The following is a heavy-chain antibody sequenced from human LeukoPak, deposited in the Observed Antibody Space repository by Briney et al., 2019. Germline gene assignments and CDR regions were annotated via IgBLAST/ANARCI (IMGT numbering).Heavy chain of an antibody. D-gene: IGHD3-3*01. Sequence: PSETLSLTCSVSGGPINFYWSWIRQSPEKGLEWIGCVHQNGGASYKSSLQRRVTMSVDTSKRQVSLMLNSVTAADTAVYYCARDVRRGLRFNNIYPYFGMDVWGKGTTVIVSA. CDR3: ARDVRRGLRFNNIYPYFGMDV. V-gene: IGHV4-59*01. CDR1: GGPINFY. J-gene: IGHJ6*04. CDR2: VHQNGGA.